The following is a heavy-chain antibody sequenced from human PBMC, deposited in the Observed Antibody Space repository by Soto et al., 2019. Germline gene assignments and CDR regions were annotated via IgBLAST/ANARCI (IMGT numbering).Heavy chain of an antibody. J-gene: IGHJ4*02. CDR1: GGSVSSGSYY. CDR3: ARGGYSYGSDY. Sequence: LSLTCTVSGGSVSSGSYYWSWIRQPPGKGLEWIGYIYYSGSTNYNPSLKSRVTISVDTSKNQFSLKLSSVTAADTAVYYCARGGYSYGSDYWGQGTLVTVS. D-gene: IGHD5-18*01. CDR2: IYYSGST. V-gene: IGHV4-61*01.